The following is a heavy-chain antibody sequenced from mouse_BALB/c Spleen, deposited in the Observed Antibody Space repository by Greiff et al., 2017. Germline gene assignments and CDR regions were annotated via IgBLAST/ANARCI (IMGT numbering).Heavy chain of an antibody. CDR2: IRLKSNNYAT. V-gene: IGHV6-6*02. CDR1: GFTFSNYW. Sequence: EVKLEESGGGLVQPGGSMKLSCVASGFTFSNYWMNWVRQSPEKGLEWVAEIRLKSNNYATHYAESVKGRFTISRDDSKSSVYLQMNNLRAEDTGIYYCTRGYHYYAMDYWGQGTSVTVSS. J-gene: IGHJ4*01. D-gene: IGHD2-2*01. CDR3: TRGYHYYAMDY.